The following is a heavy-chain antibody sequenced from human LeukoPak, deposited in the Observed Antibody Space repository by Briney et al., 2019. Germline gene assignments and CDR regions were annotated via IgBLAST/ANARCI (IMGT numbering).Heavy chain of an antibody. CDR1: GFTFSSYA. V-gene: IGHV3-23*01. D-gene: IGHD3-3*01. CDR2: ISGSGGST. CDR3: AKDVKLTYYDFWSGYLFSFDY. J-gene: IGHJ4*02. Sequence: GGSLRLSCTAPGFTFSSYAMSWVRQAPGKGLEWVSAISGSGGSTYYADSVKGRFTISRDNSKNTLYLQMNSLRAEDTAVYYCAKDVKLTYYDFWSGYLFSFDYWGRGTLVTVSS.